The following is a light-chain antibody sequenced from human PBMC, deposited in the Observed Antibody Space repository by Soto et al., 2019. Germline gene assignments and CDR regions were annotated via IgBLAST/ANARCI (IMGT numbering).Light chain of an antibody. CDR2: DNV. V-gene: IGLV1-51*01. CDR1: DSKLGRTY. Sequence: QSVLTQPPSVSETPGQKVTVSCSVRDSKLGRTYVPRYQQLPGTAPRLLICDNVYRFSGIPDRCSASKSGTSATLGIAGPQTGDEGDYYCGSWDNNLRAYVFGTGTKGTGL. CDR3: GSWDNNLRAYV. J-gene: IGLJ1*01.